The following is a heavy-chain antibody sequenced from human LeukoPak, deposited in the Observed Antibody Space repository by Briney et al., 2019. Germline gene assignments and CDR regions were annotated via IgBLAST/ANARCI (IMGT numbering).Heavy chain of an antibody. D-gene: IGHD3-10*01. CDR2: INHSGST. CDR3: ARTIPTYYYGSGSDRPRSPNNWFDP. Sequence: SETLSLTCAVYGGSFSDYYWSWIRQPPGKGLEWIGEINHSGSTNYNPSLKSRDTISVDTSKNQFSLKLSSVTAADTAVYYCARTIPTYYYGSGSDRPRSPNNWFDPWGQGTLVTVPS. V-gene: IGHV4-34*01. J-gene: IGHJ5*02. CDR1: GGSFSDYY.